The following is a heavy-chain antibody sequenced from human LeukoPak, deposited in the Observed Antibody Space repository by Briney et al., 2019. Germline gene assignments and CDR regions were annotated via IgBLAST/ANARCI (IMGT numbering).Heavy chain of an antibody. D-gene: IGHD6-19*01. CDR2: IGAYNGNT. CDR3: ARVSGWYWRVGYNWLDP. V-gene: IGHV1-18*01. Sequence: ASVKVSCKASGYTFTSYGISWVRQAPGQGLEWMGWIGAYNGNTNYAQKLQGRVTMTTDTSTSTAYMELRSLRSDDTAVYYCARVSGWYWRVGYNWLDPWGQGTLVTVSS. J-gene: IGHJ5*02. CDR1: GYTFTSYG.